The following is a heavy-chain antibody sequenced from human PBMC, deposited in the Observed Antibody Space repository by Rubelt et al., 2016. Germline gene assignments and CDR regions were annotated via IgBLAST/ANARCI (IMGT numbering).Heavy chain of an antibody. CDR2: IYYSGST. J-gene: IGHJ4*02. D-gene: IGHD6-13*01. CDR3: ARPRQQLVRGPLDY. Sequence: QLQLQESGPGLVKPSETLSLTCTVSGGSISSSSYYWGWIRQPPGKGLEWIGYIYYSGSTYYNPSLMSRFTISVDTSKNQFSLKLSSVTAADTAVYYCARPRQQLVRGPLDYWGQGTLVTVSS. V-gene: IGHV4-31*03. CDR1: GGSISSSSYY.